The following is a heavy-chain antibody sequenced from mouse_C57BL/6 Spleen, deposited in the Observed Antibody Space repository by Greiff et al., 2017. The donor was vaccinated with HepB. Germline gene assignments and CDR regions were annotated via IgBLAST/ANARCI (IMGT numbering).Heavy chain of an antibody. Sequence: QVQLQQSGPELVKPGASVKISCKASGYAFSSSWMNWVKQRPGKGLEWIGRIYPGDGDNNYNGKFKGKATLTADKSTSTAYMQLSILTYEDSAVYFCADTTVVSFDYWGQGTTLTVSS. D-gene: IGHD1-1*01. V-gene: IGHV1-82*01. CDR3: ADTTVVSFDY. CDR1: GYAFSSSW. J-gene: IGHJ2*01. CDR2: IYPGDGDN.